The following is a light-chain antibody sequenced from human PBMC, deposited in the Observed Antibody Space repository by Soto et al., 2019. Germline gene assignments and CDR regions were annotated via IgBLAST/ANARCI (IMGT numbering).Light chain of an antibody. Sequence: EIGLTQSPGTLSLSPGERATLSCRASQSVSSSYLAWYQQKPGQAPRLLIYGASTRATGISARFSGSGSGTEFTLTISSLQSEDFAVYYCQQYEKWPPSITFGQGTRLEI. CDR3: QQYEKWPPSIT. J-gene: IGKJ5*01. V-gene: IGKV3-15*01. CDR1: QSVSSSY. CDR2: GAS.